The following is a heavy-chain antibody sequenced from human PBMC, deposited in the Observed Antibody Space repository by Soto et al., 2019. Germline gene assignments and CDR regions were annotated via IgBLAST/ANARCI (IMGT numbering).Heavy chain of an antibody. CDR3: ATYPDGAYVPPYDY. Sequence: EVQLLDSGGGLVQPGGSLRLSCAASGFTFSTYVMSWVRQAPGKGLEWVSSIGGGGATFYADSVKGRFTISRDNSKNTMYLQMYSLRDDDMGIYYCATYPDGAYVPPYDYWGQGTLVTVSS. CDR1: GFTFSTYV. D-gene: IGHD3-10*02. V-gene: IGHV3-23*01. CDR2: IGGGGAT. J-gene: IGHJ4*02.